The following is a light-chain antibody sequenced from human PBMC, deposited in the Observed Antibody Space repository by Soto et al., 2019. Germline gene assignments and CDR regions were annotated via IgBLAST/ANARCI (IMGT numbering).Light chain of an antibody. CDR3: GTWDNSLSAGV. CDR1: SSNIGNND. V-gene: IGLV1-51*01. Sequence: QSVLTQPPSLSAAPGKKVTISCSGSSSNIGNNDVSWYQQLPGTAPKLIIYDSNKRPSGIPDRFSGSKSGTSATLGITGLQTGDEADYYCGTWDNSLSAGVFGGGTKLTVL. CDR2: DSN. J-gene: IGLJ2*01.